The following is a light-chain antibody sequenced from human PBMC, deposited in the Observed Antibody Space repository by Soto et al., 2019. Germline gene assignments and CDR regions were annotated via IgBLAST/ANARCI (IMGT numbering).Light chain of an antibody. CDR3: QQSFSFPVT. Sequence: DIQMTQSPSSLSASVGDSVTITCRANQTITRYLNWYQQKPGTAPKLLIYAASSLQEGVPSRFRGSGSGTDFTLTISNLQPEDFAAYSCQQSFSFPVTFGQGTKLEIK. J-gene: IGKJ2*01. V-gene: IGKV1-39*01. CDR1: QTITRY. CDR2: AAS.